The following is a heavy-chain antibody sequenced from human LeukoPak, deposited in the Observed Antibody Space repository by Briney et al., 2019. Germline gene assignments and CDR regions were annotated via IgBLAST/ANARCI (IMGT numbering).Heavy chain of an antibody. D-gene: IGHD3-10*01. CDR2: INPNSGGT. V-gene: IGHV1-2*02. J-gene: IGHJ6*03. Sequence: ASVKVSCKASGYTFTRYYMHWVRQAAGQGLEWMGWINPNSGGTNYAQKFQGRVTMTRDTSISTAYMELSRLRSDDTAVYYCARPWYYYGSGSHYYYMDVWGKGTTVTVSS. CDR3: ARPWYYYGSGSHYYYMDV. CDR1: GYTFTRYY.